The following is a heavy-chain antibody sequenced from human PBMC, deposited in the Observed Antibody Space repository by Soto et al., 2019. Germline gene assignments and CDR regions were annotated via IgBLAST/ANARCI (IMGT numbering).Heavy chain of an antibody. CDR3: ARTRSKDNWNPCSWFDP. CDR1: GFTFSSYG. V-gene: IGHV3-33*01. D-gene: IGHD1-20*01. Sequence: GGSLRLSCAASGFTFSSYGMHWVRQAPGKGLEGVAVIWYDGSNKYYADSVKGRFTISRDNSKNTLYLQMNSLRSDDTAVYYCARTRSKDNWNPCSWFDPWGQGTLVTVSS. J-gene: IGHJ5*02. CDR2: IWYDGSNK.